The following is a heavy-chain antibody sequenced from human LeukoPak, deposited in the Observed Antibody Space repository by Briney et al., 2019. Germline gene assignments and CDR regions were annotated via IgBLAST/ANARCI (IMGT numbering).Heavy chain of an antibody. D-gene: IGHD5-12*01. CDR1: GGSISSTTNY. CDR3: ARVSSVWIKDYYYYMDV. Sequence: PSETLSLTCTVSGGSISSTTNYWGWIRQPPGKGLEWIGSIYYSGSTYSSLKSRVTMSVDTSKNQFSLKLNSVTAADMAVYYCARVSSVWIKDYYYYMDVWGKGTTVTVSS. V-gene: IGHV4-39*07. CDR2: IYYSGST. J-gene: IGHJ6*03.